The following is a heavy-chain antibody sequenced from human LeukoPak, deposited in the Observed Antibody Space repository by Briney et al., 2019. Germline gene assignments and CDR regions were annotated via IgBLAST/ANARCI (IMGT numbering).Heavy chain of an antibody. Sequence: PGGSLRLSCAASGFTFSSHWMHWVRQAPGKGLVWVSRINGDGSNTTYADSVKGRFTISRDNAKNTLYLQMNSLRAEDTAVYYCARAPSGSYGYFEYWGQGTLVTVSS. V-gene: IGHV3-74*03. CDR3: ARAPSGSYGYFEY. CDR2: INGDGSNT. J-gene: IGHJ4*02. CDR1: GFTFSSHW. D-gene: IGHD1-26*01.